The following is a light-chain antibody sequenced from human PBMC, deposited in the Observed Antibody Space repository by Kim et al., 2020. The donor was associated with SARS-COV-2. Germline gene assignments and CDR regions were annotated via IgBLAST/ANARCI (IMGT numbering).Light chain of an antibody. CDR1: SVGGKT. CDR3: QLWDSSSDHYV. Sequence: SYVVTQPPSVTVAPGKTASVTCGGISVGGKTVHWYQQKAGQAPVLVRPSEMSGRFSASIAGNTATLTINRVEDGDEGDYYCQLWDSSSDHYVFGSGT. V-gene: IGLV3-21*04. J-gene: IGLJ1*01.